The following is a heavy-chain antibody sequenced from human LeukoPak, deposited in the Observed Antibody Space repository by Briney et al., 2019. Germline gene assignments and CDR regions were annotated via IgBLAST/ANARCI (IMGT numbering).Heavy chain of an antibody. CDR2: IKSKTDGGTT. J-gene: IGHJ4*02. Sequence: GGSLRLSCAASGFTFDDYAMHWVRQAPGKGLEWVGRIKSKTDGGTTDYAAPVKGRFTISRDDSKNTLYLQMNSLKTEDTAVYYCTTADGYCSSTSCYEVSDYWGQGTLVTVSS. V-gene: IGHV3-15*01. CDR1: GFTFDDYA. CDR3: TTADGYCSSTSCYEVSDY. D-gene: IGHD2-2*01.